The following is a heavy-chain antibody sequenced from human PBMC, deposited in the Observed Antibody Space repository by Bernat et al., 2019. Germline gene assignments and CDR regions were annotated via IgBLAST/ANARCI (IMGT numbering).Heavy chain of an antibody. CDR2: IHGSGSTT. D-gene: IGHD6-13*01. V-gene: IGHV3-23*01. CDR3: AKPRSGGWYLFDY. Sequence: EVQLLESGGGLIQPGGSLRHSCAASGFTFSNYVMNWVRQAPGKGLEWVSGIHGSGSTTYYAESVKGRFTISRDNSNNTLYLQMNSLRAEDTAIYFCAKPRSGGWYLFDYWGQGTLVTVS. CDR1: GFTFSNYV. J-gene: IGHJ4*02.